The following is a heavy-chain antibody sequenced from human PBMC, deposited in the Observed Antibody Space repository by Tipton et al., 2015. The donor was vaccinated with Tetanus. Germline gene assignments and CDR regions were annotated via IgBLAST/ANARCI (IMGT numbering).Heavy chain of an antibody. Sequence: TLSLTCAVYGGSFSGYYWSWIRQPPGKGLEWIGEINHSGSTNYNPSLKSRVTISVDTSKNQFSLKLSSVTAAGTAVYYCARGGKKGRGGLDYWGQGTLVTVSS. CDR2: INHSGST. V-gene: IGHV4-34*01. J-gene: IGHJ4*02. D-gene: IGHD4-23*01. CDR1: GGSFSGYY. CDR3: ARGGKKGRGGLDY.